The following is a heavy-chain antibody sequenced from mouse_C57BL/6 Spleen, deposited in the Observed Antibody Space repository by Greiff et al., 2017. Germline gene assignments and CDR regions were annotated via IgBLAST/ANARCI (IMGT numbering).Heavy chain of an antibody. CDR2: IFPGDGDT. J-gene: IGHJ4*01. CDR1: GYAFSSSW. CDR3: ARTGWTRNYAMDY. V-gene: IGHV1-82*01. Sequence: QVQLQQSGPELVKPGASVKISCKASGYAFSSSWMNWVKQRPGKGLEWIGRIFPGDGDTNYNGKFKGKATLTADKSSSTAYMQLSSLTSEDSAVYCCARTGWTRNYAMDYWGQGTSVTVSS.